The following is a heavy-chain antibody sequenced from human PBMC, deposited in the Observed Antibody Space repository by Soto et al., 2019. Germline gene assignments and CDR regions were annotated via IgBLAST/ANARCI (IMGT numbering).Heavy chain of an antibody. Sequence: GGSLRLSSAASGFTFSSYSMIWVRQAPGKGLEWVSSISTSSSYIFYADSVKGRFTISRDNAKNSLYLQMNSLRTEDTAVYYCARFPNYDFWSGYHAFDYWGQGTLVTVSS. CDR1: GFTFSSYS. J-gene: IGHJ4*02. D-gene: IGHD3-3*01. CDR3: ARFPNYDFWSGYHAFDY. V-gene: IGHV3-21*01. CDR2: ISTSSSYI.